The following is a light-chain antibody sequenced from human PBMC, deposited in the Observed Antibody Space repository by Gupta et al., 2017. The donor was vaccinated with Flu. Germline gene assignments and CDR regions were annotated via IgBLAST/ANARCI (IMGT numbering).Light chain of an antibody. J-gene: IGKJ4*01. CDR2: DAS. CDR3: QQRSNWPLT. V-gene: IGKV3-11*01. Sequence: EIVLTQSPATLSLSPGERATRSRRSSQSVRSYLACYQQKPGQAPRLLIYDASNRATVIPARCSGSGSETDFTLTSSSLEPEDVAFYYCQQRSNWPLTFGGGTKVEIK. CDR1: QSVRSY.